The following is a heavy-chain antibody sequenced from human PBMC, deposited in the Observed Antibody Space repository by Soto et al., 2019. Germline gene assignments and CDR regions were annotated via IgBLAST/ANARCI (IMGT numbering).Heavy chain of an antibody. Sequence: QVQLQESGPGLVKPSQTLSLTCTVSGGSISSGGYYWSWIRQHPGKGLEWIGYIYYSGSTSYNPSLKSRVTISVDSSKNQVSLRLSSVTAADTAVYYCARDRNFGEWGWFDPWGQGTLVTVSS. CDR3: ARDRNFGEWGWFDP. J-gene: IGHJ5*02. V-gene: IGHV4-31*03. CDR2: IYYSGST. D-gene: IGHD4-17*01. CDR1: GGSISSGGYY.